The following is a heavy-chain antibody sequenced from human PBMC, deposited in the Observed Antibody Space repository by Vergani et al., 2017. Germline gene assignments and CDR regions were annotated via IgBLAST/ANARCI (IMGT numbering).Heavy chain of an antibody. CDR3: ATMRVDGSSTSCDDNYYGMDV. V-gene: IGHV1-24*01. CDR2: FDPEDGET. J-gene: IGHJ6*02. D-gene: IGHD2-2*01. Sequence: QVQLVQAGAEVKKPGASVKVSCKVSGDTLTELSMHWVRQAPGKGLEWMGGFDPEDGETIYAQKFQGRVTMTEDTSTDTAYMELSSLRSEDTAVYYCATMRVDGSSTSCDDNYYGMDVAGQGTTVTVSS. CDR1: GDTLTELS.